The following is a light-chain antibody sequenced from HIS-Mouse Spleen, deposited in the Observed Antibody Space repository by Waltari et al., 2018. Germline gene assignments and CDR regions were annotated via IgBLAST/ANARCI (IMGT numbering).Light chain of an antibody. J-gene: IGKJ2*01. Sequence: EIVLTQSPGTLSLSPGERATPPCRASQSVSSSYLAWYQQKPGQAPRLLIYGASSRATGIPDRFSGSGSGTDFTLTISRLEPEDFAVYYCQQHGTFGQGTKLEIK. V-gene: IGKV3-20*01. CDR2: GAS. CDR1: QSVSSSY. CDR3: QQHGT.